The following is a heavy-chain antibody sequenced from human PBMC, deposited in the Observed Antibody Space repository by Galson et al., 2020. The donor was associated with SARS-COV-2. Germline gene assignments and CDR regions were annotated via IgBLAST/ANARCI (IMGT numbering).Heavy chain of an antibody. CDR2: IYYSGST. J-gene: IGHJ4*02. CDR3: ARHPYFYDSSGYYFDY. V-gene: IGHV4-59*08. Sequence: SETLSLTCTVSGGSISSYYRSWIRQPPGKGLEWIGYIYYSGSTNYNPSLKSRVTISVDTSKIQCSLKLSSVTAADTAVYYCARHPYFYDSSGYYFDYWGQGTLVTVSS. D-gene: IGHD3-22*01. CDR1: GGSISSYY.